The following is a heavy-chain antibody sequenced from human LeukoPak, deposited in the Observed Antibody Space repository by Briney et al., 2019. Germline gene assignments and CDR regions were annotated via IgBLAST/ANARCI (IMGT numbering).Heavy chain of an antibody. CDR1: GGSISSYY. V-gene: IGHV4-59*01. CDR3: ARGGAAAGTRYYFDY. CDR2: IYYSGST. Sequence: SETLSLTCTVSGGSISSYYWSWIRQPPGKGLEWIGYIYYSGSTNYNPSLKSRVTISVDTYKNQFSLKLSSVTAADTAVYYCARGGAAAGTRYYFDYWGQGTLVTVSS. J-gene: IGHJ4*02. D-gene: IGHD6-13*01.